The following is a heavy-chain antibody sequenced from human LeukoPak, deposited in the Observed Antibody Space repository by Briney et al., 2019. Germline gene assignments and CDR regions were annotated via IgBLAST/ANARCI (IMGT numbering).Heavy chain of an antibody. CDR1: GDSISSGSYY. V-gene: IGHV4-61*02. CDR2: IYSSGST. Sequence: PSETLSLTCTVSGDSISSGSYYWSWIRQPAGKGLEWIGRIYSSGSTNYNPSLKSRVTISVDTSKNQFSLKLSSVTAADTAVYYCARSVYYDSSGYYFPARWFDPWGQGTLVSVTS. CDR3: ARSVYYDSSGYYFPARWFDP. J-gene: IGHJ5*02. D-gene: IGHD3-22*01.